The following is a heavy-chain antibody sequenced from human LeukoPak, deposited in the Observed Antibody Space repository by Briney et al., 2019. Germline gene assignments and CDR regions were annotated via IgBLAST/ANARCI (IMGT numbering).Heavy chain of an antibody. CDR2: IYYSGST. Sequence: PSETLSLTCTVSGGSISSYYWSWIRQPPGKGLEWIGYIYYSGSTNYNPSLKSRVTISVDTSKNQSSLKLSSVTAADTAVYYCARDPRPLDYYDSRGFDPWGQGTLVTVSS. CDR3: ARDPRPLDYYDSRGFDP. J-gene: IGHJ5*02. V-gene: IGHV4-59*01. CDR1: GGSISSYY. D-gene: IGHD3-22*01.